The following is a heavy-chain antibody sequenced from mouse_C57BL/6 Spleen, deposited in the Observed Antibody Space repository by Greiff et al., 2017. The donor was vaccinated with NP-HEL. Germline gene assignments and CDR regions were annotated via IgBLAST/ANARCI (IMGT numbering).Heavy chain of an antibody. CDR2: IHPNSGST. V-gene: IGHV1-64*01. J-gene: IGHJ2*01. Sequence: QVQLKQPGAELVKPGASVKLSCKASGYTFTSYWMHWVKQRPGQGLEWIGMIHPNSGSTNYNEKFKSKATLTVDKSSSTAYMQLSSLTSEDSAVYYCVGSNRGFDYWGQGTTLTVSS. D-gene: IGHD1-1*01. CDR1: GYTFTSYW. CDR3: VGSNRGFDY.